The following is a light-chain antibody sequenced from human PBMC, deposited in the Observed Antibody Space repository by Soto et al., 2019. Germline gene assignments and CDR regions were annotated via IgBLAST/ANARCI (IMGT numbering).Light chain of an antibody. CDR1: SSDVGGYNY. Sequence: QSALTQPASVSGSPGQSITISCTGTSSDVGGYNYVSWYQQHPGKVPKLIIYEVNNRPSGVSYSFSGSKSGNTASLTISGLQAEDEADYYCSSYTLISTQVFGGGTKLTVL. CDR3: SSYTLISTQV. J-gene: IGLJ3*02. CDR2: EVN. V-gene: IGLV2-14*01.